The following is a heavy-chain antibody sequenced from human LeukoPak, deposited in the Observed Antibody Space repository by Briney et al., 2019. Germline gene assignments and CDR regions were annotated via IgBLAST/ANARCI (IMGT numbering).Heavy chain of an antibody. Sequence: SGGSLRLSCAASGFTFSSYALSWVRQAPGKGLEWFSAISGGSGSSTYYADAVKGRFTISRDNSKTTLYLEMNSLRADDTAVYYCAVITMVRGLIMGLGAFDIWGQGTVVTASS. V-gene: IGHV3-23*01. CDR2: ISGGSGSST. J-gene: IGHJ3*02. CDR1: GFTFSSYA. CDR3: AVITMVRGLIMGLGAFDI. D-gene: IGHD3-10*01.